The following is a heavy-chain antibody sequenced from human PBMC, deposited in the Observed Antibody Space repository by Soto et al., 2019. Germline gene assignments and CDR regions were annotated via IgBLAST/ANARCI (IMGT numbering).Heavy chain of an antibody. CDR1: GFTFSSYA. D-gene: IGHD6-13*01. J-gene: IGHJ4*02. Sequence: EVQLLESGGGLVQPGGSLRLSCAASGFTFSSYAMNWVRQAPGKGLEWVSVISGSDGSTYYADSVKGRFTISRDNSKNTLNLQMNSLRAEDTAVYYCARRSSSWYFDDWAREPWSPSPQ. V-gene: IGHV3-23*01. CDR3: ARRSSSWYFDD. CDR2: ISGSDGST.